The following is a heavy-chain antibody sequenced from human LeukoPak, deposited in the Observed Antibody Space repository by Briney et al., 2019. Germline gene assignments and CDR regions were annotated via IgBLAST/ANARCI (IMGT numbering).Heavy chain of an antibody. Sequence: PSETLSLTCAVYGGSFSGYYWSWIRQPPGKGLEWIGEINHSGSTNYNPSLKSRVTISVDTSKNQFSLKLSSVTAADTAVYYCARDVAIYYYYGMDVWGQGTTVTVSS. CDR3: ARDVAIYYYYGMDV. CDR1: GGSFSGYY. D-gene: IGHD3-3*01. CDR2: INHSGST. V-gene: IGHV4-34*01. J-gene: IGHJ6*02.